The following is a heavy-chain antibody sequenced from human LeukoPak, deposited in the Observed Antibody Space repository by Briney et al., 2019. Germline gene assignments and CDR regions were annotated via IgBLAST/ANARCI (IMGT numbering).Heavy chain of an antibody. D-gene: IGHD5-18*01. CDR1: DDSITMYY. CDR3: ARTTEGGYTYDYFYYYYMDV. J-gene: IGHJ6*03. V-gene: IGHV4-59*01. CDR2: IYYSGST. Sequence: SETLSFTCTVSDDSITMYYWSWIRQPPGKGLEWIGYIYYSGSTNYNPSLKSRVTISVDTSKNQFSLKLSSVTAADTAVYYCARTTEGGYTYDYFYYYYMDVWGKGTTVTISS.